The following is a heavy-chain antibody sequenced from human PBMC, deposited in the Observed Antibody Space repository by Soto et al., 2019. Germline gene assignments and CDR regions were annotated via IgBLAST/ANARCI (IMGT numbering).Heavy chain of an antibody. V-gene: IGHV3-23*01. Sequence: PVGSLRLSCAASGFTFSSYAMSWVRQAPGKGLEWVSAISGSGGSTYYADSVKGRFTISRDNSKNTLYLQMNSLRAEDTAVYYCANLYCSGGSCYTYCYYYYGMDVWGQGTTVTVSS. CDR1: GFTFSSYA. D-gene: IGHD2-15*01. CDR2: ISGSGGST. J-gene: IGHJ6*02. CDR3: ANLYCSGGSCYTYCYYYYGMDV.